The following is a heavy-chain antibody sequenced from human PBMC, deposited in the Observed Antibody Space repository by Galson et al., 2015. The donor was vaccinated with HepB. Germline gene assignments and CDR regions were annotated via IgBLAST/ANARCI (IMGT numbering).Heavy chain of an antibody. J-gene: IGHJ4*02. CDR1: GFTFSDYY. Sequence: SLRLSCAASGFTFSDYYMSWIRQAPGKGLEWVSYISSSSSYTNYADSVKGRFTISRDNAKNSLYLQMNSLRAEDTAVYYCARDRSYYDSSGYHFDYWGQGTLATVSS. D-gene: IGHD3-22*01. V-gene: IGHV3-11*05. CDR3: ARDRSYYDSSGYHFDY. CDR2: ISSSSSYT.